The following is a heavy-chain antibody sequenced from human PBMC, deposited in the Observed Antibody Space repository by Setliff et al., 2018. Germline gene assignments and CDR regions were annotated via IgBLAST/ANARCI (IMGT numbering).Heavy chain of an antibody. J-gene: IGHJ4*02. V-gene: IGHV1-46*01. D-gene: IGHD2-8*01. CDR2: INPSGGST. Sequence: ASVKVSCKASGYTFTSNHVHWGRQAPGQGLEWMGTINPSGGSTIYAPDFQGRVTMTWDTSTNIAYMELSGLRYADSAIYYCIMNMVRPVTGLDCWGPGTLVTVS. CDR3: IMNMVRPVTGLDC. CDR1: GYTFTSNH.